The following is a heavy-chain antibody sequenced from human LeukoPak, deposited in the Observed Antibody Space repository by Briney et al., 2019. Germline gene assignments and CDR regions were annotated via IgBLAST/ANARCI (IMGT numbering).Heavy chain of an antibody. CDR1: GGSFSGYY. D-gene: IGHD4-17*01. CDR3: ARGFGGDGDYSSLNY. Sequence: SETLSLTCADYGGSFSGYYWSWIRQPPGKGLEWIGEINHSGNTNYNPSPKSRVTISVDTSKNQFSMKLSSVTAAETAVYYCARGFGGDGDYSSLNYWGQGTLVTVSS. CDR2: INHSGNT. V-gene: IGHV4-34*01. J-gene: IGHJ4*02.